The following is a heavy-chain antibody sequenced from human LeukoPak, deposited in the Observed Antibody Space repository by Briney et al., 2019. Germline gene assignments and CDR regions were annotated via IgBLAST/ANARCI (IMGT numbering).Heavy chain of an antibody. V-gene: IGHV1-2*02. Sequence: ASVKVSCKASGYTFTDYYMHWVRQAPGQGLEWMGWINPNSGGTNYAQKFQGRVTMTRDTSISTAYMELSRLRSDDTAVYYCARERGVIPYYYYGMDVWGQGTTVTVSS. D-gene: IGHD3-10*01. CDR2: INPNSGGT. CDR3: ARERGVIPYYYYGMDV. CDR1: GYTFTDYY. J-gene: IGHJ6*02.